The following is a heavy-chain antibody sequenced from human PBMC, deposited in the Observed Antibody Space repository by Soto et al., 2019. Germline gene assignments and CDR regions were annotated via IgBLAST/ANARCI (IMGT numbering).Heavy chain of an antibody. D-gene: IGHD1-26*01. J-gene: IGHJ4*02. CDR1: GGTFSSYD. CDR3: ARDPVGYFDY. V-gene: IGHV1-69*13. Sequence: SVKVSCKASGGTFSSYDISWVRQAPGQGLEWMGGIIPIFGTANSAQKFQGRVTITADESTSTAYMELSSRRSEDTAGYYCARDPVGYFDYWGQGTLVTVSS. CDR2: IIPIFGTA.